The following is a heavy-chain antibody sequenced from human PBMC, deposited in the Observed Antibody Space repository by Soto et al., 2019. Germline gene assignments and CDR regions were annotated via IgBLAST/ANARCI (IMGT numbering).Heavy chain of an antibody. Sequence: TLSLTCSVSGDSISTVDYFWAWIRQPPGQALEYIGYIYKSTTTYYNPSFESRVAISLDTSKSQFSLNVTSVTAADTAVYFCARGRYCLTGRCFPNWFDSWGQGTLVTVSS. D-gene: IGHD3-16*01. V-gene: IGHV4-30-4*01. CDR2: IYKSTTT. CDR3: ARGRYCLTGRCFPNWFDS. CDR1: GDSISTVDYF. J-gene: IGHJ5*01.